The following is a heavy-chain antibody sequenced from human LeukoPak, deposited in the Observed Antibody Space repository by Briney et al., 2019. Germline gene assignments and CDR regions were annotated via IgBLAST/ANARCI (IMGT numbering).Heavy chain of an antibody. CDR1: GYTFTSYA. Sequence: ASVKVSCKASGYTFTSYAMHWVRQAPGQRLEWMGWINAGNGNTKYSQKFHGRVTITRDTSASTAYMELSSLRSEDTAVYYCARDRRVRGVIITGTFDYWGQGTLVTVSS. J-gene: IGHJ4*02. D-gene: IGHD3-10*01. V-gene: IGHV1-3*01. CDR2: INAGNGNT. CDR3: ARDRRVRGVIITGTFDY.